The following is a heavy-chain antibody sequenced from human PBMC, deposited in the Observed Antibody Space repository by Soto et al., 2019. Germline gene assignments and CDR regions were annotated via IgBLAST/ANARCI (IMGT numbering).Heavy chain of an antibody. CDR3: GRGGYCGSDCHPFPPIDF. CDR2: IIPVFGRT. J-gene: IGHJ4*02. Sequence: QVHLVQSGSEVKKPGSSVKVSCKASGGTFNSYVVSWVRQAPGQGLEWMGGIIPVFGRTKNAQRFQGRVTITADARTSPVYMEFSSLRSEDTAVYYCGRGGYCGSDCHPFPPIDFWGQGTLVSVSS. D-gene: IGHD2-21*02. CDR1: GGTFNSYV. V-gene: IGHV1-69*01.